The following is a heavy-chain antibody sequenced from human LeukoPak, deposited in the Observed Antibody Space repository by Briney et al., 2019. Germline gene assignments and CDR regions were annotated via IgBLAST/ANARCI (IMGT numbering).Heavy chain of an antibody. CDR2: LYNGGNT. CDR3: ARCSPQGIAAD. CDR1: GFTVSSNY. Sequence: GGSLRLSCAVSGFTVSSNYMSWVRQAPGKGLEWVSVLYNGGNTYYADSVKGRFTVSRDNSKNTLYLQMNSLRAEDTAVYYCARCSPQGIAADWGQGTLVTVSS. J-gene: IGHJ4*02. V-gene: IGHV3-53*01. D-gene: IGHD6-13*01.